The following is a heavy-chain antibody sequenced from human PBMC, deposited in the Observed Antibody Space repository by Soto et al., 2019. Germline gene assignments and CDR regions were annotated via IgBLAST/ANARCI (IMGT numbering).Heavy chain of an antibody. V-gene: IGHV2-5*02. CDR1: GLSLRTTGVG. Sequence: QITLKESGPTLVKPTQTLTLTCTVSGLSLRTTGVGVGWVRQPPGKALEWLALLYWDADKRYSPSLKSRLTITNDNSDKQVVHTMSKMDTVYTLTYYCVQSRCGVDCLEIYSSRAYYGLYVWGQETTVNVSS. CDR3: VQSRCGVDCLEIYSSRAYYGLYV. CDR2: LYWDADK. D-gene: IGHD2-21*02. J-gene: IGHJ6*02.